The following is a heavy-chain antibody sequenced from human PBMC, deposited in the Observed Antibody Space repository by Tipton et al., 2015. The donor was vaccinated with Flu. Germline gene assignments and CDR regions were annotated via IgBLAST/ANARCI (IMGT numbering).Heavy chain of an antibody. CDR3: ARVYGGGVAY. D-gene: IGHD4-23*01. J-gene: IGHJ4*02. CDR2: IYYSGST. Sequence: TLSLTCTVSGGSISSGGYYWSWIRQHPGKGLEWIGYIYYSGSTNYNPSLKSRVTISVDTSKNQFSLKLSSVTAADTAVYYCARVYGGGVAYWGQGTLVTVSS. V-gene: IGHV4-61*08. CDR1: GGSISSGGYY.